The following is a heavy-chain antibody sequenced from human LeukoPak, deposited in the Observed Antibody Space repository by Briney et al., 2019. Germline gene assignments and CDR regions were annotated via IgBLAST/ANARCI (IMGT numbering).Heavy chain of an antibody. CDR2: INTDGSIT. V-gene: IGHV3-74*01. J-gene: IGHJ4*02. Sequence: GGSLRLSCAASGFTFSDYWIHWVRQAPGKGLVWVSRINTDGSITNYADSVKGRFSISRDNAKNTLYLQMSSLRAEDTAVYYCVRDFRSADYWGQGILVTVSS. CDR1: GFTFSDYW. CDR3: VRDFRSADY.